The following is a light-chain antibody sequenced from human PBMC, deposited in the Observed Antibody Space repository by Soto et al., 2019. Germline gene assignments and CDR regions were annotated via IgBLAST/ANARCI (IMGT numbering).Light chain of an antibody. Sequence: EIVLTQSPVIVSLSPGERATLSCRASQTVDNFLAWYQLKPGKAPRLLIYDATKRASGIPVRFTGSGSGADFILTISRLEPEDFAVYYCQQHGSSPITFGQGTRLEI. CDR3: QQHGSSPIT. V-gene: IGKV3-20*01. J-gene: IGKJ5*01. CDR1: QTVDNF. CDR2: DAT.